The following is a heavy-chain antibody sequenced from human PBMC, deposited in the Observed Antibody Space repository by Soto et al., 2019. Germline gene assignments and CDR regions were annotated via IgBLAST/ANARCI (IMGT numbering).Heavy chain of an antibody. CDR3: TTGRYDFWSGYYYGMDV. V-gene: IGHV3-15*01. CDR2: IKSKTDGGTT. D-gene: IGHD3-3*01. J-gene: IGHJ6*02. CDR1: GSTFSNAW. Sequence: PGGSLRLSCAASGSTFSNAWMIWVRQAPGKGLEWVGRIKSKTDGGTTDYAAPVKGRFTISRDDSKNTLYLQMNSLKTEDTAVYYCTTGRYDFWSGYYYGMDVWGQGTTVTVSS.